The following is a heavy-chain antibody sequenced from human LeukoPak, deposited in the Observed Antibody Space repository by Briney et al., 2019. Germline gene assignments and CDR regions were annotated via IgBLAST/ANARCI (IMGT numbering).Heavy chain of an antibody. V-gene: IGHV1-2*02. CDR2: INPNRCGT. CDR1: GYTFTGYY. Sequence: ASVKVSCKASGYTFTGYYMHWVRQAPGQGLEWMGWINPNRCGTNYAQKFQGRVTMTRDTSIHTAYMELKRLRSDDTGVYYCARSMDIVATITQGYWGQGTLVTVSS. D-gene: IGHD5-12*01. J-gene: IGHJ4*02. CDR3: ARSMDIVATITQGY.